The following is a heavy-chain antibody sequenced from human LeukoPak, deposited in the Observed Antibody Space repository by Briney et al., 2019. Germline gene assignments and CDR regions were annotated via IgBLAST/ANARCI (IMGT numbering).Heavy chain of an antibody. Sequence: GGSLRLSCAASGFTFSTYWMGWVRQTPGEGLDLVATINQDGSEKYYVDSVKGRFTISRDNARNSLYLQINSLRAEDTAVFYCARDKEVGATLLDCWGQGTLVTVSS. CDR3: ARDKEVGATLLDC. J-gene: IGHJ4*02. CDR2: INQDGSEK. CDR1: GFTFSTYW. V-gene: IGHV3-7*01. D-gene: IGHD1-26*01.